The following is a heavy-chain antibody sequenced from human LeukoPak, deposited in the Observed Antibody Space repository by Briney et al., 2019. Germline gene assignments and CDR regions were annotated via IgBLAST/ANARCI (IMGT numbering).Heavy chain of an antibody. Sequence: ASVKVSCKASGYTFTGYYMHWVRQAPGQGLEWIGWINPNSGGTNYAQKFQGRVTMTRDTSISTAYMELSRLRSDDTAVYYCASPTPEYCSGGSCYYRIDYWGQGTLVTVSS. D-gene: IGHD2-15*01. CDR1: GYTFTGYY. V-gene: IGHV1-2*02. J-gene: IGHJ4*02. CDR2: INPNSGGT. CDR3: ASPTPEYCSGGSCYYRIDY.